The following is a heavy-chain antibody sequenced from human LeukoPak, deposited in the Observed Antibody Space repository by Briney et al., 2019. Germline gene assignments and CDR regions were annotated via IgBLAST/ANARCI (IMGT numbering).Heavy chain of an antibody. CDR2: ISWNSGSI. V-gene: IGHV3-9*01. CDR3: ATLPWYSSSSLIDY. J-gene: IGHJ4*02. CDR1: GFTFDDYA. D-gene: IGHD6-6*01. Sequence: KTGGSLRLSCAASGFTFDDYAMHWVRQAPGKGLEWVSGISWNSGSIGYADSVKGRFTISRDNAKNSLYLQMNSLRAEDTAVYYCATLPWYSSSSLIDYWGKGTLVTVSS.